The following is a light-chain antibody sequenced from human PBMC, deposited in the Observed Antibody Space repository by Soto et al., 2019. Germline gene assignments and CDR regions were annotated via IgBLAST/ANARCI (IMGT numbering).Light chain of an antibody. V-gene: IGKV1-5*03. CDR3: QKYDSAPRT. Sequence: DVQMTQAPSTLSATVGDRVTITFGASQSVSSWLAWYQQKPGKAPKLLIYKASCLQSGVSSRFSGSGSGTEFPLTISRLEPEDFATYHCQKYDSAPRTFGQGTKVDI. J-gene: IGKJ1*01. CDR1: QSVSSW. CDR2: KAS.